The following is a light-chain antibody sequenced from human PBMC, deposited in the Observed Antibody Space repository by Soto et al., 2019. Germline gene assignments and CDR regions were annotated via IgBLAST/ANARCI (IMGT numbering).Light chain of an antibody. J-gene: IGKJ1*01. CDR1: QSISSW. CDR3: QQYNSYSWT. Sequence: IQMRQSPSTLSTSVGCRVTITCRASQSISSWLAWYQQKPGKAPKLLIYDASSLESGVPSRFSGSGSGTEFTLTISSLQPDDFATYYCQQYNSYSWTFGQGTKVDNK. CDR2: DAS. V-gene: IGKV1-5*01.